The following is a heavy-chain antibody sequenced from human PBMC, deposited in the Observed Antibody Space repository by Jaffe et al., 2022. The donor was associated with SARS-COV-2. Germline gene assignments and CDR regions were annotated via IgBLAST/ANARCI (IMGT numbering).Heavy chain of an antibody. CDR2: IYWDDDK. V-gene: IGHV2-5*02. J-gene: IGHJ5*02. CDR1: GFSLSTSGVG. CDR3: AHSLYRDIVVVPAATRQRYNWFDP. Sequence: QITLKESGPTLVKPTQTLTLTCTFSGFSLSTSGVGVGWIRQPPGKALEWLALIYWDDDKRYSPSLKSRLTITKDTSKNQVVLTMTNMDPVDTATYYCAHSLYRDIVVVPAATRQRYNWFDPWGQGTLVTVSS. D-gene: IGHD2-2*01.